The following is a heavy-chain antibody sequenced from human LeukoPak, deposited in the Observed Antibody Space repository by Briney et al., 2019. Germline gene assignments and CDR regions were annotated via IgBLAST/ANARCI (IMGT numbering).Heavy chain of an antibody. V-gene: IGHV3-21*01. CDR3: HSEGYSSPITIFGVVITPFDY. CDR1: GFTFSSYS. D-gene: IGHD3-3*01. CDR2: ISSSSSYI. J-gene: IGHJ4*02. Sequence: PGGSLRLSCAASGFTFSSYSMNWVRQAPGKGLEWVSSISSSSSYIYYADSVKGRFTISRDNAKNSLYLQMNSLRAEDTAVYYCHSEGYSSPITIFGVVITPFDYWGQGTLVTVSS.